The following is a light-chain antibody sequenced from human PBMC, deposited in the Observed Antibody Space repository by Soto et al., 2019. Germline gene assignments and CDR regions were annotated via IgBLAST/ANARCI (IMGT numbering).Light chain of an antibody. J-gene: IGKJ1*01. CDR1: QNIDMY. Sequence: TVTITCLASQNIDMYLNWYQQKPGKAPRVLISGASNLQSGVPSRFSGSGSGTDFTLTISSLQSEDFASYFCQHTFNSPPWTFGQGTNVDIK. CDR2: GAS. CDR3: QHTFNSPPWT. V-gene: IGKV1-39*01.